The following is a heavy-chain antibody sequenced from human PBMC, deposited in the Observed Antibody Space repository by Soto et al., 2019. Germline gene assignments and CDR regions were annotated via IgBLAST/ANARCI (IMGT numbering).Heavy chain of an antibody. CDR3: ARVVVAATYFDY. Sequence: GASVKVSCKASGYTFTSYDINWVRQATGQGLEWMGWMNPNSGNTGYAQKFQGRVTMTRNTSISTAYMELSSLRSEDTAVYYCARVVVAATYFDYWGQGTLVTVSS. V-gene: IGHV1-8*01. D-gene: IGHD2-15*01. CDR1: GYTFTSYD. CDR2: MNPNSGNT. J-gene: IGHJ4*02.